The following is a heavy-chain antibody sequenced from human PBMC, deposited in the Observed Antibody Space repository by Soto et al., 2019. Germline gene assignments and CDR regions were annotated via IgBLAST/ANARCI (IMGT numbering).Heavy chain of an antibody. CDR3: SRDVVVGAKALNY. CDR2: IKEDGSEK. Sequence: PGGSLRLSCAASGFTFSNCWMTWVRQAPGKGLEWVANIKEDGSEKHYVDSVKGRFTISRDNAKNSLYLQMNSLRVEDTAVYFCSRDVVVGAKALNYWGQGALVTVSS. J-gene: IGHJ4*02. D-gene: IGHD2-15*01. V-gene: IGHV3-7*01. CDR1: GFTFSNCW.